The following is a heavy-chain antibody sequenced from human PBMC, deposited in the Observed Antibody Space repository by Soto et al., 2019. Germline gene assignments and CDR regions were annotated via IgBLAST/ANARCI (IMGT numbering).Heavy chain of an antibody. J-gene: IGHJ4*02. V-gene: IGHV3-30-3*01. CDR1: GFTFSSYA. CDR2: ISYDGSNK. Sequence: SMRLSCAASGFTFSSYALHWVRQAPGKGLEWVAVISYDGSNKYYADSVKGRFTISRDNSKNTLYLQMNSLRAEDTAVYYCARSQQYCSGGSCYPYYFDYWGQGTLVTVSS. D-gene: IGHD2-15*01. CDR3: ARSQQYCSGGSCYPYYFDY.